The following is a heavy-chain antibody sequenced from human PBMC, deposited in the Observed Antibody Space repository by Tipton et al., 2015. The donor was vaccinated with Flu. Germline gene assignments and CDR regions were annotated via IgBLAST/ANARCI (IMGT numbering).Heavy chain of an antibody. CDR3: ARRGITVIRAAWYYYMDV. Sequence: GSLRLSCEGSGFTFSDYSMEWVRQAPGKGLEWVSYISYDGRTVYYADSVKGRFTISRDNAKNSLHLQMNSLRAEDTAVYYCARRGITVIRAAWYYYMDVWGKGTTVTVSS. CDR2: ISYDGRTV. J-gene: IGHJ6*03. D-gene: IGHD2-21*01. CDR1: GFTFSDYS. V-gene: IGHV3-48*04.